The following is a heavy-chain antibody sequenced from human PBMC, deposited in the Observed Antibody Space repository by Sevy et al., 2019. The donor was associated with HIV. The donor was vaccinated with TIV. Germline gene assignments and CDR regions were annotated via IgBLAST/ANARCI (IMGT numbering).Heavy chain of an antibody. CDR2: LSFGCGKI. CDR1: GFAFYDYS. J-gene: IGHJ4*02. CDR3: ARERCTRPHDY. V-gene: IGHV3-23*01. Sequence: GGSLRLSCAASGFAFYDYSMSWIRQAPGKGLERVATLSFGCGKINYADSVKGRFTISRDNSKNSFYLQIDNLRVDDTALDYCARERCTRPHDYWGQGTRVTVSS. D-gene: IGHD2-8*01.